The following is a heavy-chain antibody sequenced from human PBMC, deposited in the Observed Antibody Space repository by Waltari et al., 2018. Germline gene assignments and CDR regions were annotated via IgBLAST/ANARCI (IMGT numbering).Heavy chain of an antibody. J-gene: IGHJ4*02. Sequence: EVQLVESGGGLVQPGGSLRLSCAASGFPFSSYWTHWLRQAPGKGLVWVSRINSDGSSTSYADSVKGRFTISRDNAKNTLYLQMNSLRAEDTAVYYCEILDDSSGHDYWGQGTLVTVSS. CDR1: GFPFSSYW. D-gene: IGHD3-22*01. CDR2: INSDGSST. V-gene: IGHV3-74*01. CDR3: EILDDSSGHDY.